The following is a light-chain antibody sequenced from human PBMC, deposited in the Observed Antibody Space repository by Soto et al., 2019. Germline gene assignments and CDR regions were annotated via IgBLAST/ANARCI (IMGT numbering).Light chain of an antibody. CDR1: SSDVGEYNY. CDR3: SSYTSSTTLI. Sequence: QSVRTQPASVSGAPVQSITISCTGTSSDVGEYNYVSWYQQHPGKAPKLMIYDVTDRPSGVSDRFSGSKSGNTASLTISGLQAVDEADYYCSSYTSSTTLIFGGGTQLTVL. J-gene: IGLJ2*01. V-gene: IGLV2-14*01. CDR2: DVT.